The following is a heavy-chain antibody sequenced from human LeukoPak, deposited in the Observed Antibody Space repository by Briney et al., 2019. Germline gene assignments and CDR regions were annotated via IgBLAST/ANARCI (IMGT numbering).Heavy chain of an antibody. J-gene: IGHJ4*02. V-gene: IGHV1-18*01. CDR2: INPYNGNT. CDR1: GYTFTNYG. CDR3: ARVDGYESQSPYYDILTGPDH. Sequence: ASVKVSCKTSGYTFTNYGIMWVRRAPGQGLEWMGWINPYNGNTNYAQKVQDRVTMTTDASTFTAYMELRSLRFDDTAMYYCARVDGYESQSPYYDILTGPDHWGQGTLVTVAS. D-gene: IGHD3-9*01.